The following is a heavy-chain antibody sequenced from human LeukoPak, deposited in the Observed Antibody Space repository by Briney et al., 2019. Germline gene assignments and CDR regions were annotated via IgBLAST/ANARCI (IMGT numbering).Heavy chain of an antibody. CDR2: INPNSGGT. D-gene: IGHD3-10*01. CDR3: ARYHYGSGSSEKDDWFDP. V-gene: IGHV1-2*02. CDR1: GYTFTGYY. J-gene: IGHJ5*01. Sequence: GASVKVSCKASGYTFTGYYMHWVRQAPGQGLEWMGWINPNSGGTNYAQKLQGRVTMTTDTSTSTAYMELRSLRSDDTAVYYCARYHYGSGSSEKDDWFDPWGQGTLVTVSS.